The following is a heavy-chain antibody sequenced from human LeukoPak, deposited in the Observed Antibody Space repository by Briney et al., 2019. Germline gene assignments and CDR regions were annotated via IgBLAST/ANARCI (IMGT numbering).Heavy chain of an antibody. CDR2: INPNSGGT. V-gene: IGHV1-2*02. CDR3: ARDSDPTYYFDSGSYHSY. D-gene: IGHD3-10*01. Sequence: ASVKVSCKASGYTFTGYFMHWVRQAPGQGLEWMGWINPNSGGTNYAQKFQGRVTMTRDTSISTAYMELSRPRSDDTAVYYCARDSDPTYYFDSGSYHSYWGQGTLVTVSS. J-gene: IGHJ4*02. CDR1: GYTFTGYF.